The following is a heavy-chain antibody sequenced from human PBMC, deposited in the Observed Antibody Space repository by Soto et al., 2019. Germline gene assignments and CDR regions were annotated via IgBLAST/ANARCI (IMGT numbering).Heavy chain of an antibody. D-gene: IGHD3-3*01. V-gene: IGHV1-8*01. CDR3: AREWVRGMDV. Sequence: QVQLVQSGAEVKKPGASVKVSCKASGYTFTSYDINWVRQATGQGREWMGWMNPNSANTGYAQKFQGRVTMTRNTSISTAYVEWSSLRSEDTAVYDCAREWVRGMDVWGQGTTVTVSS. CDR1: GYTFTSYD. CDR2: MNPNSANT. J-gene: IGHJ6*01.